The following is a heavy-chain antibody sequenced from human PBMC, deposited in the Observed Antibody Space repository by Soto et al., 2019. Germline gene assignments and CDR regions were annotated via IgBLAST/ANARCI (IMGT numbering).Heavy chain of an antibody. CDR1: GGCVRSRSYY. CDR2: IYYSGST. CDR3: ARSSSGWYLD. D-gene: IGHD6-19*01. V-gene: IGHV4-39*01. J-gene: IGHJ4*02. Sequence: PSETPALTCTVSGGCVRSRSYYWGWIRQPPGKGLEWIGSIYYSGSTYYNPSLKSRVTISVDTSKNQFSLKLSSVTAADTAVYYCARSSSGWYLDWGQGTLVTVSS.